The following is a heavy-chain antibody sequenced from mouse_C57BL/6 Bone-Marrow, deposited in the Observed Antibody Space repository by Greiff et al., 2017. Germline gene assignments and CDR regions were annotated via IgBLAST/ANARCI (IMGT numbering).Heavy chain of an antibody. D-gene: IGHD3-1*01. V-gene: IGHV1-69*01. CDR2: IDPSDSYT. CDR3: AGGLAWFAY. CDR1: GYTFTSYW. Sequence: VQLQQPGAELVMPGASVKLSCKASGYTFTSYWMHWVKQRPGQGLEWIGEIDPSDSYTNYNQKFKGKSTLTVDKSSSTAYMQLSSLTSEDSAVYDCAGGLAWFAYWGQGTLVTVSA. J-gene: IGHJ3*01.